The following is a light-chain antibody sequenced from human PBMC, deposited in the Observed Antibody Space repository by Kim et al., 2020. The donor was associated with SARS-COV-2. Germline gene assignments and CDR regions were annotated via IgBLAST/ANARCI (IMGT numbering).Light chain of an antibody. V-gene: IGKV1D-13*01. CDR2: DAS. CDR3: QQFNNFPIT. CDR1: QGISSA. Sequence: AIQLTQSPSSLSASVGDRVTITCRTSQGISSALAWYQQKPGKPPKVLIYDASSLQSGVPSRFSGSGSGTDFTLTISSLQPEDFATYFCQQFNNFPITFGQGTRLEIK. J-gene: IGKJ5*01.